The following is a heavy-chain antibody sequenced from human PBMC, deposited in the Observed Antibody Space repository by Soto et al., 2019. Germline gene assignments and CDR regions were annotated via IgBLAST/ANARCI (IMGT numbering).Heavy chain of an antibody. Sequence: QVQLVQSGAEVKKPGSSVKGSCKASGGTFSSYAISWVRQAPGQGLEWMGGIIPIFGTANYAQKCQGRVTITTDESTSTAYMELSSLRSEETAVYYCARGYSGYGPLGIFDYWGQGTPVTVSP. CDR2: IIPIFGTA. D-gene: IGHD5-12*01. J-gene: IGHJ4*02. CDR1: GGTFSSYA. V-gene: IGHV1-69*01. CDR3: ARGYSGYGPLGIFDY.